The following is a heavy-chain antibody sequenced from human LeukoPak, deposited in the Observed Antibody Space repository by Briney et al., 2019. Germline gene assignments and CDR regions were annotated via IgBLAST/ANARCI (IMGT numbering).Heavy chain of an antibody. J-gene: IGHJ4*02. CDR1: GFTFSSYA. CDR3: AKDSSPYYYDSSGPDY. Sequence: GGSLRLSCAASGFTFSSYAMSWVRQAPGKGLEWVSGISWNSGSIGYADSVKGRFTISRDNAKNSLYLQMNSLRAEDTALYYCAKDSSPYYYDSSGPDYWGQGTLVTVSS. CDR2: ISWNSGSI. D-gene: IGHD3-22*01. V-gene: IGHV3-9*01.